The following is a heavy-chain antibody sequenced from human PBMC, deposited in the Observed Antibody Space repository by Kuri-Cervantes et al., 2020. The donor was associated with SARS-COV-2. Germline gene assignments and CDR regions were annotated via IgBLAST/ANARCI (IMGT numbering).Heavy chain of an antibody. J-gene: IGHJ3*02. CDR1: GGSISSYY. CDR2: IYTSGSP. V-gene: IGHV4-4*07. Sequence: SETLSFTCTVSGGSISSYYWSWIRQPAGKGLEWIGRIYTSGSPNYIPSLKSRVTMSVDTSKNQFSLKLSSVTAADTAVYYCARDPLGFTFGGVIVDAFDIWGQGTMVTVSS. D-gene: IGHD3-16*02. CDR3: ARDPLGFTFGGVIVDAFDI.